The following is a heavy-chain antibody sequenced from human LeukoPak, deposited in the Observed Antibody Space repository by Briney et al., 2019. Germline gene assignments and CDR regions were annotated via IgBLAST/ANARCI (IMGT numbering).Heavy chain of an antibody. CDR1: GFTFSNYW. D-gene: IGHD2-8*01. J-gene: IGHJ4*02. CDR3: AKDTSIGRYCTNGVCSPFDY. CDR2: ISDSGGST. Sequence: GGSLRLSCAASGFTFSNYWMHWVRQAPGKGLEWVSAISDSGGSTYDADSVKGRFTISRDNSKNTLYLQMNSLRAEDTAVYYCAKDTSIGRYCTNGVCSPFDYWGQGTLVTVSS. V-gene: IGHV3-23*01.